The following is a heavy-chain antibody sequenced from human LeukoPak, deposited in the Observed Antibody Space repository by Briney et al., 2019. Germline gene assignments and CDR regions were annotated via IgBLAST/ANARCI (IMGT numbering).Heavy chain of an antibody. CDR3: ARVFVGGYNQNWFDP. D-gene: IGHD5-24*01. Sequence: ASVKVSCKASGYTFTSYGISWVRQAPGQGLEWMGWISAYNGNTNYAQKLQGRVTMTTDTSTSTAYMELRSLRSGDTAVYYCARVFVGGYNQNWFDPWGQGTLVTVSS. J-gene: IGHJ5*02. CDR1: GYTFTSYG. CDR2: ISAYNGNT. V-gene: IGHV1-18*01.